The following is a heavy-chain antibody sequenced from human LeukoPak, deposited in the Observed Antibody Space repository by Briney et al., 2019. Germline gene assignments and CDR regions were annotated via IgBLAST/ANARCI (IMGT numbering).Heavy chain of an antibody. CDR2: IRSKSYGGTT. V-gene: IGHV3-49*03. J-gene: IGHJ4*02. CDR1: GFTYGDYA. CDR3: AYCSSTSCHSIDY. Sequence: GGSLRLSCTTSGFTYGDYAVSWFRQAPGKGLEWVGFIRSKSYGGTTEYAASVKGRFTISRDDSKSIAYLQMNSLKTEDTAVYYCAYCSSTSCHSIDYWGQGTLVTVSS. D-gene: IGHD2-2*01.